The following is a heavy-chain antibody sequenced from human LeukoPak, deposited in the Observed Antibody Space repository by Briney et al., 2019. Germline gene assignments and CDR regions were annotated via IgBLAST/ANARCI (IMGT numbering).Heavy chain of an antibody. J-gene: IGHJ3*02. Sequence: QPGGPLRLSCAASGFTFSSYGMSWVRQAPGRGLEWVSSVSGSGGSTQNADSVQGRFAISRDNSKNVLYLQMNSLRAEDTAVYFCARDPNGDYIGTFDMWGRGTMVSVSS. CDR3: ARDPNGDYIGTFDM. CDR2: VSGSGGST. CDR1: GFTFSSYG. D-gene: IGHD4-17*01. V-gene: IGHV3-23*01.